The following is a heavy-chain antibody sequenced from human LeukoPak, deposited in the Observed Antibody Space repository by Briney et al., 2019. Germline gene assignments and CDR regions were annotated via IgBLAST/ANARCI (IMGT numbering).Heavy chain of an antibody. V-gene: IGHV1-2*02. CDR2: INPNNGGS. Sequence: ASVKVSCKASGYTFTGYFMHWVRQAPGQGLEWMGWINPNNGGSNYSQKFQGRVTMTRDTSISTAYMELNRLRSDDTAVYYCARAYYYDSSGYYYNNWFDPWGQGTLVTVSS. J-gene: IGHJ5*02. CDR1: GYTFTGYF. D-gene: IGHD3-22*01. CDR3: ARAYYYDSSGYYYNNWFDP.